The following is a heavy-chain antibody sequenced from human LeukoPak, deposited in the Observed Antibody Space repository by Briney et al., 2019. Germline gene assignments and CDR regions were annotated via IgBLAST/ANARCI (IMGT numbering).Heavy chain of an antibody. D-gene: IGHD1-26*01. V-gene: IGHV3-43*02. CDR2: ISGDST. CDR1: GFTFDDYA. Sequence: QPGGSLRLSCAASGFTFDDYAMHWVRQAPGKGLEWVSLISGDSTYYADSVKGRFTISRDNSKNSLYLQMNSLRTEDTALYYCAKSRATDFDYWGQGTLVTVSS. CDR3: AKSRATDFDY. J-gene: IGHJ4*02.